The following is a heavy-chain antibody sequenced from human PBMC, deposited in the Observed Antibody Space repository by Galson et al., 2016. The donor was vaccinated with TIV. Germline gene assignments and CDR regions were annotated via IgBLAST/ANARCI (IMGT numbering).Heavy chain of an antibody. CDR2: IVVGSGDT. CDR1: GFMFTSSA. D-gene: IGHD1-26*01. V-gene: IGHV1-58*02. Sequence: SVKASCKASGFMFTSSAMQWVRQARGERLEWIGWIVVGSGDTDHAQKFQERVTFIRDMSTRTVSMELRSLRSEDTAVYYCAAGHWYSGSSSQKRFYFDYWSQGTLVTVSS. CDR3: AAGHWYSGSSSQKRFYFDY. J-gene: IGHJ4*02.